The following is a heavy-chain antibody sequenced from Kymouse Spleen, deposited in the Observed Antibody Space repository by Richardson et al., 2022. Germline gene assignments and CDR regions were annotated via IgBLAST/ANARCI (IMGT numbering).Heavy chain of an antibody. CDR2: IRSKANSYAT. V-gene: IGHV3-73*02. CDR3: TRHHIAAAGTYFDY. Sequence: EVQLVESGGGLVQPGGSLKLSCAASGFTFSGSAMHWVRQASGKGLEWVGRIRSKANSYATAYAASVKGRFTISRDDSKNTAYLQMNSLKTEDTAVYYCTRHHIAAAGTYFDYWGQGTLVTVSS. D-gene: IGHD6-13*01. J-gene: IGHJ4*02. CDR1: GFTFSGSA.